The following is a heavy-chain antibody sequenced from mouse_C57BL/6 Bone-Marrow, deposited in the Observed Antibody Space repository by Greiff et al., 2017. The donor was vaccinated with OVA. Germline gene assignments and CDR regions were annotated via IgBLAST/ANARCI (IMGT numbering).Heavy chain of an antibody. Sequence: DVKLVESGPGLVKPSQSLSLTCSVTGYSITSGYYWNWIRQFPGNKLEWMGYISYDGSNNYNPSLKNRISITRDTSKNQFFLKLNSVTTEDTATYYCARVYYSNVDYWGQGTTLTVSS. J-gene: IGHJ2*01. CDR3: ARVYYSNVDY. D-gene: IGHD2-5*01. CDR1: GYSITSGYY. CDR2: ISYDGSN. V-gene: IGHV3-6*01.